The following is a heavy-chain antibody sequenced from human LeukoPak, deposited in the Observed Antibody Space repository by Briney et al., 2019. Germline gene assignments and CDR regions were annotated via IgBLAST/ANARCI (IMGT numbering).Heavy chain of an antibody. CDR1: GGSISSSSYY. Sequence: SETLSLTCTVSGGSISSSSYYWGWIRQPPGKGLEWIGSIYYSGSTYYNPSLKSRVTISVDTSKNQFSLKLSSVTAADTAVHYCARERKQQLATRWFDPWGQGTLVTVSS. J-gene: IGHJ5*02. CDR2: IYYSGST. CDR3: ARERKQQLATRWFDP. D-gene: IGHD6-13*01. V-gene: IGHV4-39*07.